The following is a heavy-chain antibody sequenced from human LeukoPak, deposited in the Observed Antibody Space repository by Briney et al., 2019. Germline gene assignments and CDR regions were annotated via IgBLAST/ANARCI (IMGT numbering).Heavy chain of an antibody. CDR1: GFTFSTYS. V-gene: IGHV3-21*01. CDR2: ISSSSTYI. CDR3: ARPTPYLDY. J-gene: IGHJ4*02. Sequence: GGSLRLSCAASGFTFSTYSVNWVRQAPGKGLEWVSFISSSSTYIYYADAVKGRFSISRDNAKNSLYLQLNSLRAEDTAVYYCARPTPYLDYWGQGTLVTVSS.